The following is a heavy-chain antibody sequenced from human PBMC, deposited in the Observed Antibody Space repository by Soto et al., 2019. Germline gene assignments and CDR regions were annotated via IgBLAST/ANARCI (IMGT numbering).Heavy chain of an antibody. Sequence: QEHLVDSGGDVVQTGRSLRLSCATSGFNFSSFGMHWVRQAPGKGLEGVAVIWFDGRKTYDADSVRGRFTISRDNSRDNVDLQMNSIRPDDTAVYYCARVNGGDGYNGGTLDYWGNGTLVTVS. CDR3: ARVNGGDGYNGGTLDY. D-gene: IGHD5-12*01. J-gene: IGHJ4*01. CDR2: IWFDGRKT. V-gene: IGHV3-33*01. CDR1: GFNFSSFG.